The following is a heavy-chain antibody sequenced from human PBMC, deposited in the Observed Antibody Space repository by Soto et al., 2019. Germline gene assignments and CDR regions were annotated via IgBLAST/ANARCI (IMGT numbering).Heavy chain of an antibody. CDR1: GGTFSSYA. V-gene: IGHV1-69*06. D-gene: IGHD3-16*01. CDR2: IIPIFGTA. Sequence: ASVKVSCKASGGTFSSYAISWVRQAPGQGLEWMGGIIPIFGTANYAQKFQGRVTITADKSTSTAYMELSSLRSEDTAVYYCARDTFAQGFDPWGQGTLVTVSS. J-gene: IGHJ5*02. CDR3: ARDTFAQGFDP.